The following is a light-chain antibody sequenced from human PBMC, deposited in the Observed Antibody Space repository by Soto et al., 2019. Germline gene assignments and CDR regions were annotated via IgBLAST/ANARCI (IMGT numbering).Light chain of an antibody. Sequence: QSALTQPPSASGSLGQSVTISCTGTSSDIDTYDYVSWYQHHPGRAPKLIIFEVSKRPSGVPDRFSGSKSGNTASLTISGLQPDDEADYHCTSYTADNFPRVFGTGTKVTVL. CDR2: EVS. J-gene: IGLJ1*01. CDR1: SSDIDTYDY. CDR3: TSYTADNFPRV. V-gene: IGLV2-8*01.